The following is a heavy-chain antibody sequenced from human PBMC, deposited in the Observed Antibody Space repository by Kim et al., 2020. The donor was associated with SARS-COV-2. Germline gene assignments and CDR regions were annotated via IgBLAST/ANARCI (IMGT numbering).Heavy chain of an antibody. Sequence: SETLSLTCTVSGGSISSGGYYWSWIRQHPGKGLEWIGYIYYSGSTYYNPSLKSRVTISVDTSKNQFSLKLSSVTAADTAVYYCARESFWVAAAGPDAFDIWGQGTMVTVSS. CDR1: GGSISSGGYY. V-gene: IGHV4-31*03. D-gene: IGHD6-13*01. CDR3: ARESFWVAAAGPDAFDI. J-gene: IGHJ3*02. CDR2: IYYSGST.